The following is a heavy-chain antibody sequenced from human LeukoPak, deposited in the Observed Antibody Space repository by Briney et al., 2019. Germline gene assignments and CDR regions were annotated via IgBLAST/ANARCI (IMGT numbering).Heavy chain of an antibody. Sequence: GGSLRLSCAASGFTFSDYYMSWLRQAPGKGLEWVSYISSSGSTIYYADSVKGRFTISRDNAKNSLYLQMNSLRAEDTAVYYCARDGEDYGDYKGDYYYYGMDVWGQGTTVTVSS. CDR2: ISSSGSTI. D-gene: IGHD4-17*01. CDR3: ARDGEDYGDYKGDYYYYGMDV. V-gene: IGHV3-11*01. J-gene: IGHJ6*02. CDR1: GFTFSDYY.